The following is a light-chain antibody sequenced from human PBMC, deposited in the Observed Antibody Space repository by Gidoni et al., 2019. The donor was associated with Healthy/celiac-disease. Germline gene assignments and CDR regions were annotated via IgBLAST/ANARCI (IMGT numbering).Light chain of an antibody. Sequence: IVSTQSPGTLSLSPGERATLSCRAIQSVSSSYLVWYQQKPGQAPRLLIYGASSRDTGIPDRFSGSGSGTDFTLTISRLQPEDFAVYYCQQYDSTQITFGQGTRLEIK. CDR3: QQYDSTQIT. CDR1: QSVSSSY. J-gene: IGKJ5*01. V-gene: IGKV3-20*01. CDR2: GAS.